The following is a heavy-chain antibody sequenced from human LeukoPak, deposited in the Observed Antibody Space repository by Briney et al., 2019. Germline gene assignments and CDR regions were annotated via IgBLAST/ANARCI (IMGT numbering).Heavy chain of an antibody. J-gene: IGHJ4*02. Sequence: GGSLRLSCAASGFTFSSYAMHWVRQAPGKGLEWVAVISYDGSNKYYADSVKGRFTISRDNSKNTLYLQMNSLRAEDTAVYYCARTYYYDSSGYYDYWGQGTLVTVSS. CDR2: ISYDGSNK. V-gene: IGHV3-30-3*01. D-gene: IGHD3-22*01. CDR1: GFTFSSYA. CDR3: ARTYYYDSSGYYDY.